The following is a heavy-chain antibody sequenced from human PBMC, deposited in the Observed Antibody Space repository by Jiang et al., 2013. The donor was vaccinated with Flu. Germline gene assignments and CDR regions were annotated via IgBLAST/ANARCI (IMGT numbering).Heavy chain of an antibody. CDR1: GYTFTSYA. D-gene: IGHD3-9*01. J-gene: IGHJ5*02. Sequence: QSGSELKKPGASVKVSCKASGYTFTSYAMNWVRQAPGQGLEWMGWINTNTGNPTYAQGFTGRFVFSLDTSVSTAYLQISSLKAEDTAVYYCARANPLLYYDILSGGLRWFDPGAREPWSPSPQ. CDR2: INTNTGNP. V-gene: IGHV7-4-1*02. CDR3: ARANPLLYYDILSGGLRWFDP.